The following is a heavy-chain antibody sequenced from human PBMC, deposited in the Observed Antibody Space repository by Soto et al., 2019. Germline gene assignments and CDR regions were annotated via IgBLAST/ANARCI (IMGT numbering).Heavy chain of an antibody. Sequence: QVQLVQSGAEVKKTGSSVKVSCKASGDTSSTYSINWVRQAPGQGLEWVGRIIPILALTNYAQRFQGRVTITADKSTSKVYMELSSLRSEDTAVYYCARGYCSGGSCYSPRYNWFDPWGQGTPVTVSS. J-gene: IGHJ5*02. CDR2: IIPILALT. CDR1: GDTSSTYS. D-gene: IGHD2-15*01. CDR3: ARGYCSGGSCYSPRYNWFDP. V-gene: IGHV1-69*02.